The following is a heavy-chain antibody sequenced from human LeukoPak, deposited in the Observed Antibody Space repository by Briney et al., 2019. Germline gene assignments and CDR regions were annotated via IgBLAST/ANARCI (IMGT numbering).Heavy chain of an antibody. CDR3: ARRPRNSGTYDGPSSLDY. V-gene: IGHV4-4*02. Sequence: SETLSLTCAVSGGSISSSNWWSWIRQSPGKGLEWIGEIDQSGSTNYNPSLKSRVTMSVDTSKNQFSLKLSSVTAADTAVYYCARRPRNSGTYDGPSSLDYWGQGTLVTVSS. D-gene: IGHD1-26*01. CDR2: IDQSGST. J-gene: IGHJ4*02. CDR1: GGSISSSNW.